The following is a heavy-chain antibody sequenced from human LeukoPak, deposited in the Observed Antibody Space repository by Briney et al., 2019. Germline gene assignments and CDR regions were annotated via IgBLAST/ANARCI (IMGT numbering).Heavy chain of an antibody. CDR2: VSPYDGII. V-gene: IGHV1-18*01. CDR3: ARVGPRAWFGDPFDY. CDR1: GYTFTSYA. J-gene: IGHJ4*02. Sequence: ASVKVSCKASGYTFTSYAMNWVRQAPGQGLEWMGWVSPYDGIIKYAQKFQGRVTMTADTSTSTTYMELSSLRAEDTAVYYCARVGPRAWFGDPFDYWGQGTLVTVSS. D-gene: IGHD3-10*01.